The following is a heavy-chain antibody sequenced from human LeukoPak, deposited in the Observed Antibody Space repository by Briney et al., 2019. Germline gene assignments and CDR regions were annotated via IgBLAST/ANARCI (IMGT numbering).Heavy chain of an antibody. CDR2: IIPIFGIA. J-gene: IGHJ3*02. D-gene: IGHD5-24*01. CDR3: ARDQRREMATIGNAFDI. CDR1: GSTFSSYA. Sequence: SVMGSCKASGSTFSSYAISWVRQAPGQGLEWMGRIIPIFGIANYAQKFQGRVTITADKSTSTAYMELSSLRSEDTAVYYCARDQRREMATIGNAFDIWGQGTMVTVSS. V-gene: IGHV1-69*04.